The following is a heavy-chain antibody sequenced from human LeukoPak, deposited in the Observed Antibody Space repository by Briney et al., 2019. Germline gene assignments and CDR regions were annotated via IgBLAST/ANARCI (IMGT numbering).Heavy chain of an antibody. CDR3: ARRYCSSTSCLIDY. Sequence: PGGSLRLSCAASGFTFSSYEMNWVRQAPGKGLEWVSYISSSGTTIYCADSVKGRFTISRDNAKNSLYPQMNSLRAEDTAVYYCARRYCSSTSCLIDYWGQGTLVTVSS. CDR1: GFTFSSYE. D-gene: IGHD2-2*01. V-gene: IGHV3-48*03. J-gene: IGHJ4*02. CDR2: ISSSGTTI.